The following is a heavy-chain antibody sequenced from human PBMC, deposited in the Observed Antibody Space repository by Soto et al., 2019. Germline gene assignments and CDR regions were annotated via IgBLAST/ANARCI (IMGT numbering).Heavy chain of an antibody. CDR3: AKPPSTMIVTRYFDY. CDR1: GYTFTSYA. CDR2: INAGNGNT. Sequence: ASVKVSCKASGYTFTSYAMHWVRQAPGQRLEWMGWINAGNGNTKYSQKFQGRVTITRDTSASTAYMELSSLRSEDTAVYYCAKPPSTMIVTRYFDYWGQGTLVNVSS. J-gene: IGHJ4*02. D-gene: IGHD3-22*01. V-gene: IGHV1-3*01.